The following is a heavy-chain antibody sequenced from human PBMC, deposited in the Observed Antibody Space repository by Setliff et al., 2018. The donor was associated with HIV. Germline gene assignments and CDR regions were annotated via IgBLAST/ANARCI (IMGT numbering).Heavy chain of an antibody. CDR1: GGSISSGSYY. J-gene: IGHJ4*02. D-gene: IGHD5-18*01. CDR3: ARGIYSYGYLFDY. V-gene: IGHV4-61*02. CDR2: IYTSGST. Sequence: SETLSLTCTVSGGSISSGSYYWSWIRQPAGKGLEWIGRIYTSGSTNYNPSLKSRVSISVDTSKNQFSLKLSSVTAADTAVYYCARGIYSYGYLFDYWGQGTLVTVSS.